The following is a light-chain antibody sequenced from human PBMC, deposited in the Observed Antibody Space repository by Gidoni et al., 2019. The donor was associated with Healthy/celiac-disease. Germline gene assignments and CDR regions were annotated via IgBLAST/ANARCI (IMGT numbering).Light chain of an antibody. Sequence: QLVLTHSPSASASLGASVQLTCTLSSGHSSYAIAWHQQQPEKGPRYLMKLNSDGSHSKGDGIPDRFSGSSSGAERYLTISSLQSEDEADYYCQTWGTGFWVFGGGTKLTVL. CDR3: QTWGTGFWV. V-gene: IGLV4-69*01. J-gene: IGLJ3*02. CDR2: LNSDGSH. CDR1: SGHSSYA.